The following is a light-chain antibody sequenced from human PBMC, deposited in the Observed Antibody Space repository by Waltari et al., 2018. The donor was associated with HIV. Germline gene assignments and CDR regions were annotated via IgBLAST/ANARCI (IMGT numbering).Light chain of an antibody. CDR1: QSVSSN. Sequence: EIVVTQSPATLSVSPGDRATLPCRASQSVSSNLAWYQQKPGLAPRLLIYGASTRATGIPARFSGSGSGTEFTLTISSLQSEDFAVYYCQQYNNWPPLTFGGGTKVEIK. V-gene: IGKV3-15*01. CDR2: GAS. CDR3: QQYNNWPPLT. J-gene: IGKJ4*01.